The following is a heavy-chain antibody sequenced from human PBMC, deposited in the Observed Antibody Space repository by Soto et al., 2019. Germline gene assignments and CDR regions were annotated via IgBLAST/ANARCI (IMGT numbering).Heavy chain of an antibody. D-gene: IGHD4-17*01. CDR2: ISGNGRKT. CDR3: ARDVSDYVLDV. CDR1: GFTFNSYA. Sequence: EVQLLESGGGIVQSGGSLRLSCTASGFTFNSYAMTWVRQAPGKGLEWVAGISGNGRKTSYADSVKGRFSISRDNPKKTVFLDVTSLRADDTAKYYCARDVSDYVLDVWGQGTTVNVSS. V-gene: IGHV3-23*01. J-gene: IGHJ6*02.